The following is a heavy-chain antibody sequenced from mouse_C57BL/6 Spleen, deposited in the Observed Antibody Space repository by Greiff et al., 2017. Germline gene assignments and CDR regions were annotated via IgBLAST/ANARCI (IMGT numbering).Heavy chain of an antibody. CDR1: GYTFTSYW. V-gene: IGHV1-53*01. CDR2: INPSNGGT. CDR3: ARSYYSNYGGFAY. D-gene: IGHD2-5*01. Sequence: QVHVKQPGTELVKPGASVKLSCKASGYTFTSYWMHWVKQRPGQGLEWIGNINPSNGGTNYNEKFKSKATLTVDKSSSTAYMQLSSLTSEDSAVYYCARSYYSNYGGFAYWGQGTLVTVSA. J-gene: IGHJ3*01.